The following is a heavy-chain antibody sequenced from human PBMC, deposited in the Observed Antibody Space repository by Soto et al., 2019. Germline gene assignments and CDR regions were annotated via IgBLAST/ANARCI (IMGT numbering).Heavy chain of an antibody. Sequence: QVQLVQSGAEVKKPGASVKVSCKASGYTFTSHSISWVRRAPGEGLEWVGWISAYNGYTNYAQNFQGRVTMTTDASTSTAYMERRSLRSDDTAVYYCARVGYYYGSGSYLFDPWGQGTLVTVSS. CDR3: ARVGYYYGSGSYLFDP. CDR2: ISAYNGYT. D-gene: IGHD3-10*01. V-gene: IGHV1-18*01. CDR1: GYTFTSHS. J-gene: IGHJ5*02.